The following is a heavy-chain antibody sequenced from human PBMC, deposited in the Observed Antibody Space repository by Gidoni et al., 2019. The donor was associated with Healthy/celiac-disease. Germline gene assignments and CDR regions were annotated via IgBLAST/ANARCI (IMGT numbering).Heavy chain of an antibody. CDR2: INHSGRT. CDR3: ARGRRGLPRMDV. Sequence: QVQLQQWGAGLLNPSETLSLTCAVYGGSFSGYYWSWIRQPPGKGLEWIGEINHSGRTDYNPSLKGRVTISVDTAKNQFSLKLSSVTAADAAVYYWARGRRGLPRMDVWGQGTTVTVSS. CDR1: GGSFSGYY. J-gene: IGHJ6*02. V-gene: IGHV4-34*01.